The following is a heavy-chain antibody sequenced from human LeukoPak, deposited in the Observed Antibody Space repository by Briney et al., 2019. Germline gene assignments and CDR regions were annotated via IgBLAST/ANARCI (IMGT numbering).Heavy chain of an antibody. D-gene: IGHD2-2*01. V-gene: IGHV5-51*01. J-gene: IGHJ4*02. CDR2: IYPGDSDT. CDR3: ASCWGSSTSCYSGFDY. Sequence: GESLKISCKGSGYSFTSYWIGWVRKMPGKGLEWMVIIYPGDSDTRYSPSFQGQVTISADKSISTAYLQWSSLKASDTAMCYCASCWGSSTSCYSGFDYWGQATLVTVSS. CDR1: GYSFTSYW.